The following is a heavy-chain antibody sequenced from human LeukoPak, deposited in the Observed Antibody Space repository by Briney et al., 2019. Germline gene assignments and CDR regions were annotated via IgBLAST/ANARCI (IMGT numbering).Heavy chain of an antibody. D-gene: IGHD2-2*01. Sequence: ASVNVSCKVSGYTLTELSMHWVRQAPGKGLEWMGGFDPEDGETIYAQKFQGRVTMTEDTSTDTAYMELSSLRSEDTAVYYCARDLLLGYCSSTSCPLPFDYWGQGTLVTVSS. J-gene: IGHJ4*02. V-gene: IGHV1-24*01. CDR2: FDPEDGET. CDR1: GYTLTELS. CDR3: ARDLLLGYCSSTSCPLPFDY.